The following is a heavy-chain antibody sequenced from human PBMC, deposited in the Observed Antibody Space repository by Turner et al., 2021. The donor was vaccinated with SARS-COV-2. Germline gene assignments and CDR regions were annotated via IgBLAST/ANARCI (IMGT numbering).Heavy chain of an antibody. D-gene: IGHD3-22*01. CDR2: IYYSGST. CDR3: ASYYYDSSGYDYAFDY. V-gene: IGHV4-59*01. Sequence: QVQLQESGPGLVKPSETLSLTSTVSGGSISSYYWSWIRQPPGKGLEWIGYIYYSGSTNYNPSLKSRVTISVDTSKNQFSLKLSSVTAADTAVYYCASYYYDSSGYDYAFDYWGQGTLVTVSS. CDR1: GGSISSYY. J-gene: IGHJ4*02.